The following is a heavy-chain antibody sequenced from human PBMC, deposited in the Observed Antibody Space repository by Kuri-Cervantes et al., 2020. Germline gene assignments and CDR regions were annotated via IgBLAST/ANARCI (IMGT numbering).Heavy chain of an antibody. CDR1: GFTFDTYS. Sequence: GESLKISCAASGFTFDTYSMHWVRQPPGKGLEWVSSLDGTSTYIYYTDSVKGRFTISRDNAKNSLYLQMNSLRAEDTAVYYCVRSIMGAGGTGAFNMWGQGTMVTVSS. D-gene: IGHD6-13*01. V-gene: IGHV3-21*03. J-gene: IGHJ3*02. CDR2: LDGTSTYI. CDR3: VRSIMGAGGTGAFNM.